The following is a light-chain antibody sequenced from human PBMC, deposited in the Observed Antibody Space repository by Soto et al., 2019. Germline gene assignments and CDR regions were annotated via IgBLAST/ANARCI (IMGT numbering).Light chain of an antibody. CDR1: QSVSTRY. CDR2: GAS. V-gene: IGKV3-20*01. J-gene: IGKJ2*01. CDR3: HQFGSSPPAFT. Sequence: ESMLTQSPGTLSLSPGERATLSCRASQSVSTRYVAWYQQKPGQAPRLLIYGASIRATGIPDRFSGSGSGTDFTLTSSRLEPEDFAVYYCHQFGSSPPAFTLGQGTKLEI.